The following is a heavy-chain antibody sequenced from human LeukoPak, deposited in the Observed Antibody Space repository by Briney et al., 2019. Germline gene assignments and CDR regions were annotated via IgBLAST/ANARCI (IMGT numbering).Heavy chain of an antibody. D-gene: IGHD1-26*01. CDR2: IWYDGSNK. Sequence: GGSLSLPFEASGLTFISYGMHGVGQAPGKGLEGGAVIWYDGSNKYYADSVKGRFTISRDNSKNTLYLQMNSLRAEDTAVYYCARGSGATTCFDYWGQGTLVTVSS. V-gene: IGHV3-33*01. CDR3: ARGSGATTCFDY. J-gene: IGHJ4*02. CDR1: GLTFISYG.